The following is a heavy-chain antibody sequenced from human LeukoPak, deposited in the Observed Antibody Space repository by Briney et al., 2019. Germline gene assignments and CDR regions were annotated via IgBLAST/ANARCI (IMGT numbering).Heavy chain of an antibody. CDR2: INHSGST. D-gene: IGHD5-18*01. J-gene: IGHJ4*02. CDR1: GGSFSGYY. Sequence: PSETLSLTCAVYGGSFSGYYWSWIRQPPGKGLGWIGEINHSGSTNYNPSLKSRVTISVDTSKNQFSLKVSSVTAADTAVYYCARGASNDTVMDFDYWGQGTLVTVSS. CDR3: ARGASNDTVMDFDY. V-gene: IGHV4-34*01.